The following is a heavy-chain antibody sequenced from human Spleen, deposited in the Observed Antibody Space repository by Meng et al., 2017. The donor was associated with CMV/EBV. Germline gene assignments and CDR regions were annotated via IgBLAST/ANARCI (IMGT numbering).Heavy chain of an antibody. V-gene: IGHV1-18*01. J-gene: IGHJ5*02. Sequence: ASVKVSCKTSGYTFTDYAITWVRQAPGQGLEWMAWISGYNGNTNYAQKFQGRVTLTTDTSATTVFMELKRLRSDDTAVYYCARDGPGLAVPTWFDPWGQGTRVTVSS. CDR2: ISGYNGNT. CDR3: ARDGPGLAVPTWFDP. CDR1: GYTFTDYA. D-gene: IGHD6-19*01.